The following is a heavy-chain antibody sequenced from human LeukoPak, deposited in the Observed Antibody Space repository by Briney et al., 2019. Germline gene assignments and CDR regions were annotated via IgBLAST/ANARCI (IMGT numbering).Heavy chain of an antibody. CDR3: ARVFSVVRGITSDAFDI. CDR2: ISSSGNYI. V-gene: IGHV3-21*04. CDR1: GFTFSSYS. Sequence: GGSLRLSCAASGFTFSSYSMNWVRQVPGKGLEWVASISSSGNYIYYADSMKGRFTISRDYAKNSLYLQMNCLRAEDTAVYYCARVFSVVRGITSDAFDIWGQGTMVTVSS. D-gene: IGHD3-10*01. J-gene: IGHJ3*02.